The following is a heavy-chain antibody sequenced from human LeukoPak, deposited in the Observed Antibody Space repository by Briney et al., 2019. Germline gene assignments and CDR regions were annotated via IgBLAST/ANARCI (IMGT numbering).Heavy chain of an antibody. CDR2: ISRSGATT. CDR3: ARDPGDRWFFDL. D-gene: IGHD7-27*01. Sequence: GGSLRLSCAASGFTFNNYAMDWVRQAPGKGLEWVSLISRSGATTYYADSVKRRFTISRDNSRNTLYLQMTSLRAEDTAVYYCARDPGDRWFFDLWGRGTLVTVSS. V-gene: IGHV3-23*01. CDR1: GFTFNNYA. J-gene: IGHJ2*01.